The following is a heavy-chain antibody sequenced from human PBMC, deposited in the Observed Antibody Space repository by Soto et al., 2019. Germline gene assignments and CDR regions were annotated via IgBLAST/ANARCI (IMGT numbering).Heavy chain of an antibody. V-gene: IGHV3-33*01. CDR3: ARGVIGHGRYYYYGMDV. CDR1: GFTFSSYG. CDR2: IWYDGSNK. D-gene: IGHD3-22*01. Sequence: QVQLVESGGGVVQPGRSLRLSCAASGFTFSSYGMHWVRQAPGKGLEWVAVIWYDGSNKYYADSVKGRFTISRDNSKNTLYLQMNSLRAEDTAVYYCARGVIGHGRYYYYGMDVWGQGTTVTVSS. J-gene: IGHJ6*02.